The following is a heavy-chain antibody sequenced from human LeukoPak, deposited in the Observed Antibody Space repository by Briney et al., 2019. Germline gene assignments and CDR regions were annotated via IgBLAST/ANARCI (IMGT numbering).Heavy chain of an antibody. Sequence: GGSLRLSCAASEFTFSSYAMSWVRQAPGKGLEWVSAISGSGGSTYYADSVKGRFTISRDNSKNTLYLQMNSLRAEDTAVYYCAKVGYEDYDILTGYSPNWFDPWGQGTLVTVSS. V-gene: IGHV3-23*01. CDR2: ISGSGGST. CDR1: EFTFSSYA. J-gene: IGHJ5*02. CDR3: AKVGYEDYDILTGYSPNWFDP. D-gene: IGHD3-9*01.